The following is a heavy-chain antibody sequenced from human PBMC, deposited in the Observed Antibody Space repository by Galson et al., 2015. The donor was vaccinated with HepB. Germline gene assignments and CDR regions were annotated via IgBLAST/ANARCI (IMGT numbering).Heavy chain of an antibody. CDR1: GGTFSSYA. CDR2: IIPIFGTA. V-gene: IGHV1-69*13. J-gene: IGHJ5*02. D-gene: IGHD2-2*01. CDR3: AREGTYVVVPAAPQVGNWFDP. Sequence: SVKVSCKASGGTFSSYAISWVRQAPGQGLEWMGGIIPIFGTANYAQKFQGRVAITADESTSTAYMELSSLRSEDTAVYYCAREGTYVVVPAAPQVGNWFDPWGQGTLVTVSS.